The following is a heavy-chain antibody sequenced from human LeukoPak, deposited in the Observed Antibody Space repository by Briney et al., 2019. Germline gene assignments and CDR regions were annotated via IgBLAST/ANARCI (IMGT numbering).Heavy chain of an antibody. V-gene: IGHV3-53*01. D-gene: IGHD5-12*01. CDR3: ARGRGYRDYDRPLDY. CDR1: GFTVSSNY. Sequence: GGSLRLSCAASGFTVSSNYMNWVRQAPGKGLEWVSVITSGGNTYYADSVKGRFATSRDNSKNTLYVQMNSLRAEDTAIYYCARGRGYRDYDRPLDYWGQGTLVTVSS. CDR2: ITSGGNT. J-gene: IGHJ4*02.